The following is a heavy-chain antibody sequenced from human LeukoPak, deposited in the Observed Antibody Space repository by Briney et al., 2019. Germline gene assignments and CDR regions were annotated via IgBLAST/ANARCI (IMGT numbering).Heavy chain of an antibody. V-gene: IGHV3-23*01. Sequence: AGSLRLSCAASGFTFTSYAMSWVRQAPGKGLEWVSSVSGTGITTYYADSVKGRFTVSRDNSKDTVYLQMNSLRGEDTAVYYCAKELMGFDYWGQGSLVTVSS. CDR3: AKELMGFDY. CDR2: VSGTGITT. J-gene: IGHJ4*02. CDR1: GFTFTSYA. D-gene: IGHD2-8*01.